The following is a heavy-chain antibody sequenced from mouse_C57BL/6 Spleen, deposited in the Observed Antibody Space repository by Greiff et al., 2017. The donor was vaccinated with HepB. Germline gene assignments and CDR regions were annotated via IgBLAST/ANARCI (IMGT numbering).Heavy chain of an antibody. J-gene: IGHJ4*01. CDR1: GYTFTSYW. V-gene: IGHV1-69*01. CDR2: IDPSDSYT. Sequence: QVQLQQPGAELVMPGASVKLSCKASGYTFTSYWMHWVKQRPGQGLEWIGEIDPSDSYTNYNQKFKGKSTLTVDKSSSTAYMQLSSLTSEDSAVYYCARSGVRRGGNYAMDYWGQGTSVTVSS. CDR3: ARSGVRRGGNYAMDY. D-gene: IGHD2-14*01.